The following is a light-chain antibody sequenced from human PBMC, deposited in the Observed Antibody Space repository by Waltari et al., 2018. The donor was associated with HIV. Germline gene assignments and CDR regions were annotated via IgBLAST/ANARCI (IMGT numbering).Light chain of an antibody. Sequence: HSVLPPPPSASGSPGPRVPISSSASISNIRSNPLNWYQQHPGPAPQLLIYSTKRRPSGVPDRFSGSKSGTSASPAISGLQSEDEADYDCAAWDDSLNGPVFGGGTKLTVL. CDR3: AAWDDSLNGPV. J-gene: IGLJ2*01. V-gene: IGLV1-44*01. CDR2: STK. CDR1: ISNIRSNP.